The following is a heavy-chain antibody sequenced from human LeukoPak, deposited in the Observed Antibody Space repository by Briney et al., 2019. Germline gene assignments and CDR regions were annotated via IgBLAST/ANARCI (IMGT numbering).Heavy chain of an antibody. J-gene: IGHJ6*02. CDR2: ISESSTYK. CDR3: VRDGHTGSYYGREFSRPYYGMDV. CDR1: GFTFSSYT. D-gene: IGHD1-26*01. Sequence: GGSLRLSCAASGFTFSSYTMNWVRQAPGKGLEWVSCISESSTYKYYADSLKGRFTISRDNAKKLLYLQMNSPRAEDTAVYYCVRDGHTGSYYGREFSRPYYGMDVWGQGTTVTVSS. V-gene: IGHV3-21*01.